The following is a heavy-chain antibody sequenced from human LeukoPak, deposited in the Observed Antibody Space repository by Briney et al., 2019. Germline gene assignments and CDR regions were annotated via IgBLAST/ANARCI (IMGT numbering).Heavy chain of an antibody. CDR1: GFTFSTYW. V-gene: IGHV3-7*01. CDR3: ARVLPVASRDY. J-gene: IGHJ4*02. CDR2: IKQDGSDK. D-gene: IGHD2-2*01. Sequence: PGGSLRLSCAASGFTFSTYWMSWVRQAPGKGLEWVADIKQDGSDKFYVDSVKGRFTFSRDNAKNSMYLQMSSLRAEDTAIYYCARVLPVASRDYWGQGTLVTVSS.